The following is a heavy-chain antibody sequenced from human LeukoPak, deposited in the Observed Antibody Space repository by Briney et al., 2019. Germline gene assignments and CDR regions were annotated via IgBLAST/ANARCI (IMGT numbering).Heavy chain of an antibody. J-gene: IGHJ6*04. V-gene: IGHV3-15*01. CDR1: GLTFSNAW. D-gene: IGHD3-10*01. Sequence: PGGSLRLSCAASGLTFSNAWMSWVRQAPGKGPEWVGRIKSKTDGGTTNYAAPVKGRFTISRDDSKNTLYLQMNSLKAEDTAVYYCTTDIVLLWFGEPYGMDVWGKGTTVTVSS. CDR3: TTDIVLLWFGEPYGMDV. CDR2: IKSKTDGGTT.